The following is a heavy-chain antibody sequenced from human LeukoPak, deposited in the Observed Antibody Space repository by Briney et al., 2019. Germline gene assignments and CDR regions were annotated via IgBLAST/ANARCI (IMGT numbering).Heavy chain of an antibody. V-gene: IGHV1-8*01. J-gene: IGHJ1*01. CDR1: GYTFTSCD. D-gene: IGHD5-24*01. Sequence: ASVKVSCKASGYTFTSCDINWVRQAPGQGLEWMGWMNRNSGNTGYAQKFQGRVTLTRNTSISTAYMELSSLRSEDTAVYYCARVSAGWLPSLIYSGQGTLVTVSS. CDR3: ARVSAGWLPSLIY. CDR2: MNRNSGNT.